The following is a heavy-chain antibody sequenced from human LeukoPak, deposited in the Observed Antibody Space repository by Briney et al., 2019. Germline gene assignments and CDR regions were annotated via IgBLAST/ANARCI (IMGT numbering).Heavy chain of an antibody. CDR3: AKGTLGSCSGASCYPLDY. V-gene: IGHV3-23*01. CDR1: GFTFSSYA. D-gene: IGHD2-15*01. J-gene: IGHJ4*02. Sequence: QPGGSLRLSCAASGFTFSSYAMAWVRQAPVKGLEWVSVITDSGINTYYTDSVKGRFTISRDNSKNTLYLQMNSLRAEDTAVYYCAKGTLGSCSGASCYPLDYWGQGTLVTVFS. CDR2: ITDSGINT.